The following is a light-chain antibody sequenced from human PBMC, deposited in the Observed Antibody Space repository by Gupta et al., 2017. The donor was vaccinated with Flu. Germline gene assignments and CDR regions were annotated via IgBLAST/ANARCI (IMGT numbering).Light chain of an antibody. CDR3: QQYHNRPWT. CDR2: GAS. V-gene: IGKV3-15*01. J-gene: IGKJ1*01. CDR1: QSISSN. Sequence: EIVMTQSPATLSLSPGEGVTLSCRDSQSISSNLAWYQQRPDQAPRLVLYGASMRATDIPARFSGGGSGTDFTLTISSLQPEDFAIYYCQQYHNRPWTFGQGTRVEIK.